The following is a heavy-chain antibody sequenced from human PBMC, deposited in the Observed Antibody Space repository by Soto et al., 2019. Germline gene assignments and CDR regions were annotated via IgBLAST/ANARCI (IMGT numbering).Heavy chain of an antibody. D-gene: IGHD2-15*01. V-gene: IGHV4-61*01. CDR1: GGSVSSGSYY. J-gene: IGHJ3*02. CDR2: IYYSGST. CDR3: ARDYWASSAAFDI. Sequence: PSETLSLTCTVSGGSVSSGSYYWGWIRQPPGKGLEWIGYIYYSGSTKYNPSLKSRVTISLDTSKNQFSLKLSSVTAADTAVYYCARDYWASSAAFDIWGQGTMVTVSS.